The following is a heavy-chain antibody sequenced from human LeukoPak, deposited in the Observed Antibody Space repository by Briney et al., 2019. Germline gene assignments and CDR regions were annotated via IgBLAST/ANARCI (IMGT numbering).Heavy chain of an antibody. D-gene: IGHD6-6*01. Sequence: PGGSLRLSCAASGFTFSNAWMSWVRQAPGKGLEWVGRIKSKTDGGTTDYAAPVKGRFTISRDDSKNTLYLQMNSLKTEDTAVYYCTTDLGWDHETARRTFDYWGQGTLVTVSS. CDR2: IKSKTDGGTT. CDR1: GFTFSNAW. V-gene: IGHV3-15*01. J-gene: IGHJ4*02. CDR3: TTDLGWDHETARRTFDY.